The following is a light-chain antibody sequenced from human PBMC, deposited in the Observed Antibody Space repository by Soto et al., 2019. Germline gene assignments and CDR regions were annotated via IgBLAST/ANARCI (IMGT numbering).Light chain of an antibody. Sequence: DIQMTQSPSSLSASVGARVTITCRASQGISNYLAWYQQKPGKVPKLLIYAASTLQSGVPSRFSGSGSGTDFTLTIGALHPEDVATYYCQNYNSAPIPFGQGTRMEI. CDR3: QNYNSAPIP. CDR2: AAS. J-gene: IGKJ5*01. V-gene: IGKV1-27*01. CDR1: QGISNY.